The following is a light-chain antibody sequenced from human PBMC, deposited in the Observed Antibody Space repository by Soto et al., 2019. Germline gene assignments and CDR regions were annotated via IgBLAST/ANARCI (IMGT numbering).Light chain of an antibody. CDR1: QSVLSSSNNRNS. V-gene: IGKV4-1*01. CDR2: WAS. CDR3: QQYYTTPRT. Sequence: DIVMTQSPDSLAVSLGERATINCKSSQSVLSSSNNRNSLAWFQQKPGHPPKLLIYWASTRESGVPDRFSGSGSGTDFTLTISSLQAEDVAVYYCQQYYTTPRTFGQGTKLEIK. J-gene: IGKJ2*02.